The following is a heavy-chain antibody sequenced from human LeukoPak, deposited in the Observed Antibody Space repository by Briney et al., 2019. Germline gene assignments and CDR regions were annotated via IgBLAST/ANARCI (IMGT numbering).Heavy chain of an antibody. CDR2: INHSGST. D-gene: IGHD3-10*01. Sequence: PSETLSLTCAVYGGSFSGYYWSWIRQPPGKGLEWIGEINHSGSTNYNPSLKSRVTISVDTSKNQFSLKLSSVTAADTAVYYCARAAVRGVRGYYMDVWGKGTTVTVSS. CDR3: ARAAVRGVRGYYMDV. J-gene: IGHJ6*03. V-gene: IGHV4-34*01. CDR1: GGSFSGYY.